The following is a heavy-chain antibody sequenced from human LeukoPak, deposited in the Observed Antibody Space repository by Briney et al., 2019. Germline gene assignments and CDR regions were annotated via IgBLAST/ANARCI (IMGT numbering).Heavy chain of an antibody. D-gene: IGHD5-18*01. V-gene: IGHV4-39*07. J-gene: IGHJ6*03. Sequence: SETLSLTCTVSGGSISSSSYCWGWIRQPPGKGLEWIGSIYYSGSTYYNPSLKSRVTISVDTSKNQFSLKLSSVTAADTAVYYCARGRGYNYYYYYMDVWGKGTTVTVSS. CDR1: GGSISSSSYC. CDR2: IYYSGST. CDR3: ARGRGYNYYYYYMDV.